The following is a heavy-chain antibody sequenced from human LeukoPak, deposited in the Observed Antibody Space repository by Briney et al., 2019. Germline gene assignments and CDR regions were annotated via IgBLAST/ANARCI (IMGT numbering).Heavy chain of an antibody. J-gene: IGHJ3*02. CDR1: GGTFSSYA. Sequence: SVKVSCKASGGTFSSYAISWVRQAPGQGLEWMGRIIPILGIANYAQKFQGRVTITADKSTSTAYMELSSLRSEDTAVYYCASPRDGYNLRGAFDIWGQGTMVTVSS. D-gene: IGHD5-24*01. V-gene: IGHV1-69*04. CDR3: ASPRDGYNLRGAFDI. CDR2: IIPILGIA.